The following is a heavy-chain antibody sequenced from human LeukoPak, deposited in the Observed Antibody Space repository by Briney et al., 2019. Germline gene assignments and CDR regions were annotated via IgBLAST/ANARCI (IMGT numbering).Heavy chain of an antibody. CDR1: GFTFSSYA. CDR3: ARDQEQLVKSYNFDY. V-gene: IGHV3-30-3*01. CDR2: ISYDGSNK. Sequence: GGPLRLSCAASGFTFSSYAMHWVRQAPGKGLEWVAVISYDGSNKYYADSVKGRFTISRDNSKNTLYLQMNSLRAEDTAVYYCARDQEQLVKSYNFDYWGQGTLVTVSS. D-gene: IGHD6-6*01. J-gene: IGHJ4*02.